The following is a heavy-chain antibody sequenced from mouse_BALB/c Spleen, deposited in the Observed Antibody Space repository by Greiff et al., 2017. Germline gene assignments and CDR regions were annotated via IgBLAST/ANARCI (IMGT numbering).Heavy chain of an antibody. V-gene: IGHV5-17*02. CDR1: GFTFSSFG. D-gene: IGHD3-1*01. CDR2: ISSGSSTI. J-gene: IGHJ4*01. CDR3: ARGQLGLPYYAMDY. Sequence: EVQGVESGGGLVQPGGSRKLSCAASGFTFSSFGMHWVRQAPEKGLEWVAYISSGSSTIYYADTVKGRFTISRDNPKNTLFLQMTSLRSEDTAMYYCARGQLGLPYYAMDYWGQGTSVTVSS.